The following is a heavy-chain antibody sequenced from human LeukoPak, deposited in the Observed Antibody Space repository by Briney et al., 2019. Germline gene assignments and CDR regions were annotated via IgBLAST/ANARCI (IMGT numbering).Heavy chain of an antibody. CDR3: ARGSSSWYSGYYYMDV. Sequence: GASVKVSCKASGYTFTSYAMHWVRQAPGQRLEWMGWINAGNGNTKYSQEFQGRVTITRDTSASTAYVELSSLRSEDMAVYYCARGSSSWYSGYYYMDVWGKGTTVTVSS. J-gene: IGHJ6*03. V-gene: IGHV1-3*03. CDR1: GYTFTSYA. D-gene: IGHD6-13*01. CDR2: INAGNGNT.